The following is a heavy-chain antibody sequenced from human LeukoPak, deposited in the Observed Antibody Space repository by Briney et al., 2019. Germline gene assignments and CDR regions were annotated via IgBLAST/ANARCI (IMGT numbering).Heavy chain of an antibody. CDR3: ARDQGSGYSSSWYRPYYYYMDV. V-gene: IGHV1-18*01. J-gene: IGHJ6*03. D-gene: IGHD6-13*01. CDR1: GYTFTSYG. Sequence: ASVKVSCKASGYTFTSYGISWVRQAPGQGLEWMGWISAYNGNTNYAQKFQGRVTMTRDTSISTAYMELSRLRSDDTAVYYCARDQGSGYSSSWYRPYYYYMDVWGKGTTVTISS. CDR2: ISAYNGNT.